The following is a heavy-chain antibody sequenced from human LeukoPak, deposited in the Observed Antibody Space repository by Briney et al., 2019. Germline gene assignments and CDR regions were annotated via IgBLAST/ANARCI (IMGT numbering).Heavy chain of an antibody. J-gene: IGHJ3*02. V-gene: IGHV4-61*02. Sequence: SETLSLTCTVSGDSIAGDTYYWSWVRQPAGKGLEWIGRTYNSGNTNYSPSLNSRVTISLDTSKSLLSLKLTSVTAADTAVYYCARVMNGRDGTFDIWGQGTMVTVSS. CDR3: ARVMNGRDGTFDI. CDR1: GDSIAGDTYY. CDR2: TYNSGNT. D-gene: IGHD1-1*01.